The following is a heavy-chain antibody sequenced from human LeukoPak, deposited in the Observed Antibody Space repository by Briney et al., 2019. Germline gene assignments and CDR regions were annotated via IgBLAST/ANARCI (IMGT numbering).Heavy chain of an antibody. Sequence: ASVKVSCKASGYTFTSYGISWVRQAPGQGLEWMGWMNPNSGNTGYAQKFQGRVTMTRNTSISTAYMELSSLRSEDTAVYYCARSSEVRGVIITSGFDPWGQGTLVTVSS. CDR2: MNPNSGNT. V-gene: IGHV1-8*02. CDR1: GYTFTSYG. J-gene: IGHJ5*02. D-gene: IGHD3-10*01. CDR3: ARSSEVRGVIITSGFDP.